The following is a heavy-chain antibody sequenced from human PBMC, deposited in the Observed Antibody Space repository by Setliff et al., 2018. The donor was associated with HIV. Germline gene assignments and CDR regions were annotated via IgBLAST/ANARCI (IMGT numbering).Heavy chain of an antibody. D-gene: IGHD3-3*01. CDR3: AREGIPTGIFGVVTGGGFDY. CDR2: INTNTGNP. J-gene: IGHJ4*02. V-gene: IGHV7-4-1*02. Sequence: GSVNVSCKASGYTFSTYAMNWVRQAPGQGLEGMGWINTNTGNPTYAQGFTGRFVFSLETSVSTAYLQISSLKAEDTAVYYCAREGIPTGIFGVVTGGGFDYWGQGTLVTVSS. CDR1: GYTFSTYA.